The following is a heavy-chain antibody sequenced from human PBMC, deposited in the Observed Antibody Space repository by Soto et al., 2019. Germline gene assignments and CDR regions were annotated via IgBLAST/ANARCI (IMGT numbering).Heavy chain of an antibody. Sequence: QVQLVQSGAEVKKPGSSVKVSCKASGDTFNNYVLNWVRQAPGQGLEWMGGIIPVSGTANYAQKFQGRVTIAADESTDTAYMELSSLRSEDTAVYYCAIRGMREQVVDYWGQGTLVTVSS. CDR3: AIRGMREQVVDY. J-gene: IGHJ4*02. CDR1: GDTFNNYV. D-gene: IGHD6-13*01. V-gene: IGHV1-69*12. CDR2: IIPVSGTA.